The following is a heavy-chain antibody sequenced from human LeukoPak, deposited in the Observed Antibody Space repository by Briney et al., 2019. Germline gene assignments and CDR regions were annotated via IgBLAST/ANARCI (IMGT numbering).Heavy chain of an antibody. D-gene: IGHD6-19*01. J-gene: IGHJ6*02. CDR2: ISWNSGSI. CDR1: QFTFNKHY. Sequence: TGGSLRLSCAASQFTFNKHYMSWVRQVPGKGLEWVSGISWNSGSIGYADSVKGRFTISRDNAKNSLYLQMNSLRAEDTALYYCAKGMSAGYYYGMDVWGQGTTVTVSS. CDR3: AKGMSAGYYYGMDV. V-gene: IGHV3-9*01.